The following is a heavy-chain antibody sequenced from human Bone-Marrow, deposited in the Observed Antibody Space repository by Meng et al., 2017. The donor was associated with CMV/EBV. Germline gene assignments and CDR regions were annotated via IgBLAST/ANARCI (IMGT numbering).Heavy chain of an antibody. V-gene: IGHV1-2*02. J-gene: IGHJ3*02. CDR2: INPNSAGT. CDR3: AKEAYCSSTSCYAGRGAFDI. Sequence: ASVKVSCKTSGYSFTGYYIHWVRQAPGQGLEWMGWINPNSAGTNYAQKFQGRVTMTRDTSIRTAYMELIRLTSDDTALYYCAKEAYCSSTSCYAGRGAFDIWGQGTMVTVSS. D-gene: IGHD2-2*01. CDR1: GYSFTGYY.